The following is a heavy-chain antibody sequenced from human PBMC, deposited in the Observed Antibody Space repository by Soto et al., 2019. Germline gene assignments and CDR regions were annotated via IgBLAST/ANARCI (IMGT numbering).Heavy chain of an antibody. CDR3: ARDQSPHSSSCYY. CDR2: IIPIFSNA. D-gene: IGHD6-13*01. J-gene: IGHJ4*02. CDR1: GYTFTSYD. V-gene: IGHV1-69*13. Sequence: ASVKVSCKASGYTFTSYDINWVRQATGQGLEWMGWIIPIFSNANYAQKFQGRVTITADESTSTAYMELSSLRSEDTAVYYCARDQSPHSSSCYYWGQGTLVTVSS.